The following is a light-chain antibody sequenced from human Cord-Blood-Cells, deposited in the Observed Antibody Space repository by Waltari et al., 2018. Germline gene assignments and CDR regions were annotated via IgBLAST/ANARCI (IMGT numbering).Light chain of an antibody. J-gene: IGLJ1*01. V-gene: IGLV2-23*01. Sequence: QSALTQPASVSGSPGQSITIPCTGTSSAVGSYNLVAWYQQHPGKAPKLMIYKGSKRPSGVSNRFSGSKSGNTASLTISGLQAEDEADYYCCSYAGSSTYVFGTGTKVTVL. CDR2: KGS. CDR3: CSYAGSSTYV. CDR1: SSAVGSYNL.